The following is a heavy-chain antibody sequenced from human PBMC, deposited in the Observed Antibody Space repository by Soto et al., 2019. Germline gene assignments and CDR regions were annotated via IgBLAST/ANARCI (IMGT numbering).Heavy chain of an antibody. D-gene: IGHD6-19*01. V-gene: IGHV3-23*01. CDR3: VKGRAFRAVAGSDQ. CDR2: ISGNADST. J-gene: IGHJ4*02. Sequence: EVQLSESGGGLIQPGGSLRLSCVVSGFTFRSYVMSCVRQAPGKGLEWVSDISGNADSTNYADSVRGRFTISRDNSKNTLYLQMNSLRVEDTGRYYCVKGRAFRAVAGSDQWGQGTQVTVSA. CDR1: GFTFRSYV.